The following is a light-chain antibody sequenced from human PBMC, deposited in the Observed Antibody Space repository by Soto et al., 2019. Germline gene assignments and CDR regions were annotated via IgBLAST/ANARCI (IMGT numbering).Light chain of an antibody. CDR2: SAS. CDR3: QQYGSSPVIT. Sequence: ESVLTQSPGTLSLSPGERATLSCRASQSVSSTYLAWYQQKPGQAPRVLIYSASSRATGIPDRFSGSGSGTDFTLTISRLEPEDFAVYYCQQYGSSPVITFGQGTRLEIK. CDR1: QSVSSTY. J-gene: IGKJ5*01. V-gene: IGKV3-20*01.